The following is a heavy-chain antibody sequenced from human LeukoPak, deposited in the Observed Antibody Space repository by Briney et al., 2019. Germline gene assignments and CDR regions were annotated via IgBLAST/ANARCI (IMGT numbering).Heavy chain of an antibody. J-gene: IGHJ3*02. Sequence: PSETLSLTCTVFGGSISSSSYYWGWIRQPPGKGLEWIGGIYYSGSTYYNLSLKSRITISVDTSKNQFSLKLSSVTAADTAVYYCARILYYYDSSGYRHDAFDIWGQGTMVTVSS. CDR3: ARILYYYDSSGYRHDAFDI. CDR2: IYYSGST. V-gene: IGHV4-39*07. CDR1: GGSISSSSYY. D-gene: IGHD3-22*01.